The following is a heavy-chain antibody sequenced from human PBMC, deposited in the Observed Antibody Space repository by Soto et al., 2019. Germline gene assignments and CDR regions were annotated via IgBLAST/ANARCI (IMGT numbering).Heavy chain of an antibody. J-gene: IGHJ4*02. CDR1: GYTFISYG. V-gene: IGHV1-18*01. Sequence: QVQLVQSGAEVKKPGASVKVSCKASGYTFISYGISWVRQAPGQGLEWMGWISGYNGNTKYAQKPQGRVTMTTDTSTSTAYMSLRSLTSYDTAVYYCATDLGALLLDFWPQRTLVTLSS. CDR3: ATDLGALLLDF. CDR2: ISGYNGNT. D-gene: IGHD1-26*01.